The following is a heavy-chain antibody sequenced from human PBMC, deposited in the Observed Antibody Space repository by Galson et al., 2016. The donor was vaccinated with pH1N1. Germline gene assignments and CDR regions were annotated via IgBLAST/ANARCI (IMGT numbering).Heavy chain of an antibody. CDR1: GYIFTGKF. CDR3: ARAAGPSYYYGLDV. CDR2: INPDSGGT. J-gene: IGHJ6*02. V-gene: IGHV1-2*06. D-gene: IGHD6-13*01. Sequence: KASGYIFTGKFIHWVRQAPGQGLEWMGRINPDSGGTKFAQRFQDRVTLTRDTSMRTAYIELSGLRYDETAIYYCARAAGPSYYYGLDVWGQGTTVIVSS.